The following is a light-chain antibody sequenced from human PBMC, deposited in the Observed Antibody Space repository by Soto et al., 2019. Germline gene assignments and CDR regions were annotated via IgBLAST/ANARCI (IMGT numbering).Light chain of an antibody. CDR2: DAS. CDR1: QDISNY. V-gene: IGKV1-33*01. J-gene: IGKJ5*01. CDR3: QQADRLPIT. Sequence: DIQMTQSPSSLSASVGDRVTITCRATQDISNYLNWYQQRPGKAPKLLIYDASNLERGVPSRFSGTRAGTHFPVAITRLQPEGVATYYFQQADRLPITFGQGTRLEI.